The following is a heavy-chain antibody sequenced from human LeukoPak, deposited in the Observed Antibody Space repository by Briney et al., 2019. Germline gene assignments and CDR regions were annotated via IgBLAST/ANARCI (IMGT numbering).Heavy chain of an antibody. Sequence: SETLSLTCAVYGGSFSGYYWSWIRQPAGKGLEWIGRIYTSGSTNYNPSLKSRVTMSVDTSKNQFSLKLSSVTAADTAVYYCARDLAAAGHYYYYMDVWGKGTTVTVSS. CDR1: GGSFSGYY. CDR2: IYTSGST. CDR3: ARDLAAAGHYYYYMDV. V-gene: IGHV4-4*07. D-gene: IGHD6-13*01. J-gene: IGHJ6*03.